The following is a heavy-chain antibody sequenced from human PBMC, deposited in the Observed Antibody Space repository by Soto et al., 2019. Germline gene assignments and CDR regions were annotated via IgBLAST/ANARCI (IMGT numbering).Heavy chain of an antibody. V-gene: IGHV3-30*18. D-gene: IGHD1-26*01. CDR3: AKAASYSGSSDY. Sequence: LRLSCAASGFTFSSYGMHWVRQAPGKGLEWVAVISYDGSNKYYADSVKGRFTISRDNSKNTLYLQMNSLRAEDTAVYYCAKAASYSGSSDYWGQGTLVTVSS. CDR2: ISYDGSNK. CDR1: GFTFSSYG. J-gene: IGHJ4*02.